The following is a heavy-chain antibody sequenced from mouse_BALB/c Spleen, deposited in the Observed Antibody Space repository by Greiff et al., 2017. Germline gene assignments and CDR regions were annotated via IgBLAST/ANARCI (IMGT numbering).Heavy chain of an antibody. CDR1: GFSLTSYD. Sequence: VHLVESGPGLVAPSQSLSITCTVSGFSLTSYDISWIRQPPGKGLEWLGVIWTGGGTNYNSAFMSRLSISKDNSKSQVFLKMNSLQTDDTAIYYCVRDDYDYAMDYWGQGTSVTVSS. CDR3: VRDDYDYAMDY. V-gene: IGHV2-9-2*01. CDR2: IWTGGGT. J-gene: IGHJ4*01. D-gene: IGHD2-4*01.